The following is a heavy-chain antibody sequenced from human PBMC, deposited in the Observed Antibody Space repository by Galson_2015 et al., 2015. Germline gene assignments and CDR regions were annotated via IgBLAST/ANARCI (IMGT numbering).Heavy chain of an antibody. CDR2: INAGNGNT. Sequence: SVKVSCKASGYTFTSYAMHWVRQAPGQRLEWMGWINAGNGNTKYSQKFQGRVTITRDTSASTAYMELSSLRSEDTAVYYCARGSLGGNWFDPWGQGTLVTVS. CDR3: ARGSLGGNWFDP. CDR1: GYTFTSYA. J-gene: IGHJ5*02. D-gene: IGHD3-16*01. V-gene: IGHV1-3*01.